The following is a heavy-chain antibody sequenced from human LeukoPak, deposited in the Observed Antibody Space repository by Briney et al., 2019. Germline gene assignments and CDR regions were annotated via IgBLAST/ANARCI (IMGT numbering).Heavy chain of an antibody. CDR3: ALLGAAGREYFQH. Sequence: GGSLRLSCAASGFTVSSNSMSWVRQAPGKGLEWVSAVYSGGSTFYADSVKGRFTISRDNSKNTLYLQLNSLRAEDTAVYYCALLGAAGREYFQHWGQGTLVSVSS. CDR1: GFTVSSNS. J-gene: IGHJ1*01. D-gene: IGHD6-13*01. V-gene: IGHV3-53*01. CDR2: VYSGGST.